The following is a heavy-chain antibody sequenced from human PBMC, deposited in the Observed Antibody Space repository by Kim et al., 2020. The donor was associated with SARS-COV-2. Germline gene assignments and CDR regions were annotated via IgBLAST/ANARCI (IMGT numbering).Heavy chain of an antibody. D-gene: IGHD5-12*01. CDR3: ASSGRDGYTMGRY. J-gene: IGHJ4*02. Sequence: YAHSVKDQFSNTRDNAKNSLYLQMNSLRAEDTAVYYCASSGRDGYTMGRYWGQGTLVTVSS. V-gene: IGHV3-11*01.